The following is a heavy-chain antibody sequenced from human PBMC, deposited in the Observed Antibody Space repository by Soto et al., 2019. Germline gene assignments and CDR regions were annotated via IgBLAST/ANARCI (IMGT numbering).Heavy chain of an antibody. J-gene: IGHJ5*01. Sequence: SETLSLTCAVSGYSIRSGYYWCWIRQPPGKGLEWIGSICQSGSTYYNPSLKSRVTIAVETSKNQFCLKLSSVAAAETAGYYCARDAPAEVAAAGTEYKWFDSWGQGTLVTVSS. D-gene: IGHD6-13*01. CDR2: ICQSGST. V-gene: IGHV4-38-2*02. CDR3: ARDAPAEVAAAGTEYKWFDS. CDR1: GYSIRSGYY.